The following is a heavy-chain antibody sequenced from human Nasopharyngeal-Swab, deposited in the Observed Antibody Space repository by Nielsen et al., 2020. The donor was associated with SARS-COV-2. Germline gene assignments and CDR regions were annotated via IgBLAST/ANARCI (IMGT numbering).Heavy chain of an antibody. CDR2: INPNSGGT. V-gene: IGHV1-2*06. D-gene: IGHD2-8*01. J-gene: IGHJ2*01. CDR3: ARAILLMAGDWYFDL. CDR1: GYTFTGYY. Sequence: ASVKVSCKASGYTFTGYYMHWVRQAPGQGLEWMGRINPNSGGTNYAQKFQGRVTMTRDTSISTAYMELSRLRSDDTAVYYCARAILLMAGDWYFDLWGRGTLVTVSS.